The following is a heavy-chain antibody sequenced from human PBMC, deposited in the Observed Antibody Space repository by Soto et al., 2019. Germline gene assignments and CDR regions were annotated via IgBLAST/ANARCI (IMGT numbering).Heavy chain of an antibody. CDR2: ISGDGRTT. J-gene: IGHJ6*03. Sequence: GGSLRLSCAASGVTFSNYWMHWVRQAPGKGPVWVSLISGDGRTTNYADSVKGRFTISRDNAKSTLYLQMNSLRAEDTAVYYCALREMGCSGGSCFSLHYYYYYMDVWGKGTTVTVSS. D-gene: IGHD2-15*01. V-gene: IGHV3-74*01. CDR3: ALREMGCSGGSCFSLHYYYYYMDV. CDR1: GVTFSNYW.